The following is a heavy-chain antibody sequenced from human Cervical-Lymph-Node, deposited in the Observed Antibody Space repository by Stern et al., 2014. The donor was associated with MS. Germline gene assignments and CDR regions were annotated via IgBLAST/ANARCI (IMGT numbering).Heavy chain of an antibody. CDR1: GYTFTTYS. CDR3: TTFPICTGGRCHDY. D-gene: IGHD2-15*01. Sequence: AQLVQSGAEVKKPGASVKISCKTSGYTFTTYSIHWIRQAPGQGLEWMGIIDPRGVGTTYAQKCRGRVSMTGDTSTSTVYLDLSSLRSDDTAVYFCTTFPICTGGRCHDYWGQGTLVAVSS. J-gene: IGHJ4*02. CDR2: IDPRGVGT. V-gene: IGHV1-46*01.